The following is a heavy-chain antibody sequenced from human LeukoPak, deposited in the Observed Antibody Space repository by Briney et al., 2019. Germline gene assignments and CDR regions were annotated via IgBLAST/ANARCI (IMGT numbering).Heavy chain of an antibody. Sequence: GGSLRLSCAASGFAFSAYWMHWVRQAPGKGLEWVSRINEDATTITYADSVKGRFIIPRDNSKKSLYLQMNNLRAEDTAVYYCVRDLILVWTPGDDFDFWGQGTLVIVSS. CDR3: VRDLILVWTPGDDFDF. CDR2: INEDATTI. J-gene: IGHJ4*02. D-gene: IGHD3-16*01. CDR1: GFAFSAYW. V-gene: IGHV3-74*01.